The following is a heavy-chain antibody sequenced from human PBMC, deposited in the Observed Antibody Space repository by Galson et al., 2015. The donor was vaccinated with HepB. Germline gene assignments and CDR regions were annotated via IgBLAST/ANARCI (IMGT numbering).Heavy chain of an antibody. J-gene: IGHJ4*02. CDR2: INPNSGGT. D-gene: IGHD2-2*01. Sequence: SVKVSCKASGGTFSSYAISWVRQAPGQGLEWMGWINPNSGGTNYAQKFQGWVTMTRDTSISTAYMELSRLRSDDTAVYYCARGVVVPAATFSGDYFDYWGQGTLVTVSS. V-gene: IGHV1-2*04. CDR1: GGTFSSYA. CDR3: ARGVVVPAATFSGDYFDY.